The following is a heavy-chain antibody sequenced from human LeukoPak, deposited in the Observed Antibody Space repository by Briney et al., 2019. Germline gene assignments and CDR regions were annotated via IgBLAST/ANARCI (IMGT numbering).Heavy chain of an antibody. CDR3: ASEYDSSGYYLDY. CDR2: IYHSGST. D-gene: IGHD3-22*01. Sequence: PSETLSLTCTVSGYSISSGYYWGWIRQPPGKGLEWIGSIYHSGSTYYNPSLMSRVTISVDTSKNQFSLKLSSVTAADTAVYYCASEYDSSGYYLDYWGQGTLVTVSS. J-gene: IGHJ4*02. CDR1: GYSISSGYY. V-gene: IGHV4-38-2*02.